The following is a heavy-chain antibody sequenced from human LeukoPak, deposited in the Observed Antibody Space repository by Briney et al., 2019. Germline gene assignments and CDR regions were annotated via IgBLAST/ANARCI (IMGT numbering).Heavy chain of an antibody. V-gene: IGHV3-74*01. CDR2: INSDGSST. CDR3: ARDERYCSSASCYTGGY. D-gene: IGHD2-2*02. J-gene: IGHJ4*02. Sequence: PGGSLRLSCAASGFTFSSYWMHWVRQAPGKGLVWVSRINSDGSSTSYADSVKGRFTISRDNAKNTLYLQMNSLRAEDTAVYYCARDERYCSSASCYTGGYWGQGTPGTVSS. CDR1: GFTFSSYW.